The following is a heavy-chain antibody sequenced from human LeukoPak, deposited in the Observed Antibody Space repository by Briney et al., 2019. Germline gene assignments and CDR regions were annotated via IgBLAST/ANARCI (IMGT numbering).Heavy chain of an antibody. CDR2: IYPGDSDT. V-gene: IGHV5-51*01. J-gene: IGHJ5*02. Sequence: GESLKISCKASGYSFPIYWIGWVRQMPGKGLEWMGIIYPGDSDTRYSPSFQGQVTISADKSISTAYLQWSSLKASDTAMYYCARHGYSSSWYIGAWFDPWGQGTLVTVSS. CDR3: ARHGYSSSWYIGAWFDP. D-gene: IGHD6-13*01. CDR1: GYSFPIYW.